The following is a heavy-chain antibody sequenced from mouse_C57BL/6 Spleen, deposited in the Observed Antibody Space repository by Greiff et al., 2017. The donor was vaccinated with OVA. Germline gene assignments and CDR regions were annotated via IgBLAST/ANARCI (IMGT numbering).Heavy chain of an antibody. CDR1: GFTFSDYG. CDR3: AKNYYGSRNYFDY. D-gene: IGHD1-1*01. V-gene: IGHV5-17*01. CDR2: ISSGSSTI. Sequence: EVMLMESGGGLVKPGGSLKLSCAASGFTFSDYGMHWVRQAPEKGLEWVAYISSGSSTIYYADTVKGRFTISRDNAKNTLFLQMTSLRSEDTAMYYCAKNYYGSRNYFDYWGQGTTLTVSS. J-gene: IGHJ2*01.